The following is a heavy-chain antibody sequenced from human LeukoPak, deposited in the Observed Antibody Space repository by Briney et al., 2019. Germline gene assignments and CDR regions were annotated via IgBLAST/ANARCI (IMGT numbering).Heavy chain of an antibody. CDR3: AKEARVAVCRSCLDY. Sequence: ASVKVSCKASGYTFTSYYMHWVRQAPGQGLEWMGIINPSGGSTSYAQKFQGRVTMTRDTSTSTVYMELSSLRSEDTAVYYCAKEARVAVCRSCLDYWGQGTLVTVSS. J-gene: IGHJ4*02. D-gene: IGHD6-19*01. V-gene: IGHV1-46*01. CDR2: INPSGGST. CDR1: GYTFTSYY.